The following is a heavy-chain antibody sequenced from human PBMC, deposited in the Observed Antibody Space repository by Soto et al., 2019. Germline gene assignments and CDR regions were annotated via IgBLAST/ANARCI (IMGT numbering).Heavy chain of an antibody. V-gene: IGHV3-49*04. CDR1: GFNFGNYA. CDR2: IRSEAYGGTT. Sequence: GGSLRLSCTGSGFNFGNYALSWVRQAPGKGPEWVGFIRSEAYGGTTDYAASVKGRFIISRDDSKSIAYLEINSLQTDDTAAYYCTRYYYESSGYYVYWGQRTLVTVSS. D-gene: IGHD3-22*01. J-gene: IGHJ4*02. CDR3: TRYYYESSGYYVY.